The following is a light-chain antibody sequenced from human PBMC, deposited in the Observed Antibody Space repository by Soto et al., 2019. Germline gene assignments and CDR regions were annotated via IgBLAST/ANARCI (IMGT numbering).Light chain of an antibody. J-gene: IGKJ1*01. CDR3: QQYNNWPWT. CDR1: QSISDT. V-gene: IGKV3-15*01. CDR2: GAS. Sequence: EIVMTQSPATLSVSPGERATLSCRASQSISDTLAWYQQQPGQAPRLLIHGASTRATGFPARFSGSGSGTDFTLTISSLQSEDIAIYYCQQYNNWPWTFGQGTKVDIK.